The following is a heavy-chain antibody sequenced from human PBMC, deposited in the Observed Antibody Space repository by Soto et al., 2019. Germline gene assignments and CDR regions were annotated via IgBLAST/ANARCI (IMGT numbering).Heavy chain of an antibody. J-gene: IGHJ6*02. Sequence: RGESLKISCKGSGYSFTSYWISWVRQMPGKGLEWMGRIDPSDSYTNYSPSFQGHVTISADKSISTAYLQWSSLKASDTAMYYCARLPIVVVPAAMLNYYYYGMDVWGQGTTVTV. CDR1: GYSFTSYW. CDR3: ARLPIVVVPAAMLNYYYYGMDV. V-gene: IGHV5-10-1*01. D-gene: IGHD2-2*01. CDR2: IDPSDSYT.